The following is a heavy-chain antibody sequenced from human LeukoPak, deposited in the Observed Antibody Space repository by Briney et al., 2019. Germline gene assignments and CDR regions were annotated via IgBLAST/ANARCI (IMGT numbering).Heavy chain of an antibody. CDR2: IKSDGSIT. D-gene: IGHD1-14*01. CDR1: GFTFRNHW. CDR3: TRDAAGLDY. Sequence: GGSLRLSCAASGFTFRNHWMHWVRQAPGKGLVWVSRIKSDGSITTYADSVKGRFTISRDNAKSTLYLQMNSLRGEDPAVYYCTRDAAGLDYWGQGTLVTVSS. V-gene: IGHV3-74*01. J-gene: IGHJ4*02.